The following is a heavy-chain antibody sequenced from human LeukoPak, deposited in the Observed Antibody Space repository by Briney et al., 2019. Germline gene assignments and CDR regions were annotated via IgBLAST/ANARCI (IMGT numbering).Heavy chain of an antibody. D-gene: IGHD3-22*01. J-gene: IGHJ4*02. Sequence: ASVKVSCKASGYTLTDYYMHWVRQAPGQGLEWMGRINPSSGGTNYAQKFQGRVTMTRDTSIRTVYMELSRLRSDDTAVYYCARVGYYESSGYYEYWGQGTLVTVSS. CDR3: ARVGYYESSGYYEY. CDR1: GYTLTDYY. CDR2: INPSSGGT. V-gene: IGHV1-2*06.